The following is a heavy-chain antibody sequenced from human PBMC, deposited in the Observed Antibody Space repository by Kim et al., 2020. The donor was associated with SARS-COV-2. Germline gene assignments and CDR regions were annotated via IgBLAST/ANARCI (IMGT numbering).Heavy chain of an antibody. Sequence: NTNYAQKFQERVTITRDMSTSTAYMELSSLRSEDTAVYYCAAIAAAGTGYWGQGTLVTVSS. CDR2: NT. J-gene: IGHJ4*02. D-gene: IGHD6-13*01. V-gene: IGHV1-58*01. CDR3: AAIAAAGTGY.